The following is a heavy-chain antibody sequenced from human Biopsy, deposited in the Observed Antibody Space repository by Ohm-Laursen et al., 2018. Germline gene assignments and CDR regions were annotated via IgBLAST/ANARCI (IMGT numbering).Heavy chain of an antibody. J-gene: IGHJ6*02. Sequence: GTLSLTCAVYGESFNGYYWSWIRQTPGKGLEWIGEINHSGRTNYNPSLKSRVTISVDTSKDQFSLKVRSVTAADTAVYYCVRGVDYYDPYHYYALDVWGQGTTVTVSS. V-gene: IGHV4-34*01. CDR3: VRGVDYYDPYHYYALDV. CDR1: GESFNGYY. D-gene: IGHD3-22*01. CDR2: INHSGRT.